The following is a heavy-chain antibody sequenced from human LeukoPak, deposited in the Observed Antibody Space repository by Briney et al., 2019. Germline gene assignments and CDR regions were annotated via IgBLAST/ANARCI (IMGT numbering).Heavy chain of an antibody. CDR1: GFTFSSYA. CDR3: AKDQYGGNPQYYSDY. V-gene: IGHV3-23*01. D-gene: IGHD4-23*01. CDR2: ISGSGGNT. Sequence: GGSLRLSCAASGFTFSSYAMSWVRQAPGKGLDWVSAISGSGGNTYYADSVKGRFTISRDNSKNTLYLQMKSLRAEDTAVYYCAKDQYGGNPQYYSDYWGQGTLVTVSS. J-gene: IGHJ4*02.